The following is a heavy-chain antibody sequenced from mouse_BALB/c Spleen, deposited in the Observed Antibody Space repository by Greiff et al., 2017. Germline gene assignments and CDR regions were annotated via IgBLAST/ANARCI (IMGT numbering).Heavy chain of an antibody. J-gene: IGHJ2*01. CDR1: GYTFTDYN. CDR3: ARKGRGYFDY. V-gene: IGHV1S29*02. Sequence: VQLQQSGPELVKPGASVKISCKASGYTFTDYNMHWVKQSHGKSLEWIGYIYPYNGGTGYNQKFKSKATLTVDNSSSTAYMELRSLTSEDSAVYYCARKGRGYFDYWGQGTTLTVSS. CDR2: IYPYNGGT.